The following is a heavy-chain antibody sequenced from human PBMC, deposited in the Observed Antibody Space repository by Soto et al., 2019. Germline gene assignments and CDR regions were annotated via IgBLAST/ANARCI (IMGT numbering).Heavy chain of an antibody. J-gene: IGHJ3*02. CDR1: GYTFTGYY. CDR2: INPNSGGT. Sequence: ASVKVSCKASGYTFTGYYMHWVRQAPGQGLEWMGWINPNSGGTNYAQKFQGWVTMTRDTSISTAYMELSRLRSDDTAVYYCAGGAGNGVLRYFDSAFDIWGQGTMVTVSS. CDR3: AGGAGNGVLRYFDSAFDI. D-gene: IGHD3-9*01. V-gene: IGHV1-2*04.